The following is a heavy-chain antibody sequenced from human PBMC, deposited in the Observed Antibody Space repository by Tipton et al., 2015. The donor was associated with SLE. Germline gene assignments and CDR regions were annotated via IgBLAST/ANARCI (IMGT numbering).Heavy chain of an antibody. CDR2: ISWDGGST. CDR1: GFTFDDYT. Sequence: SLRLSCAASGFTFDDYTMHWVRQAPGKGLEWVSLISWDGGSTYYADSVKGRFTISRDNSKNSLYLQMNSLRAEDTAVYYCAKDWGIGVVPAAIPDDDWGQGTLVTVSS. CDR3: AKDWGIGVVPAAIPDDD. J-gene: IGHJ4*02. V-gene: IGHV3-43*01. D-gene: IGHD2-2*01.